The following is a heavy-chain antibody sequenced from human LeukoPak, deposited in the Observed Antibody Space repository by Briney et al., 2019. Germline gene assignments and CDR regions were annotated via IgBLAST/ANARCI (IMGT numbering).Heavy chain of an antibody. CDR3: ARGSMEGDPSDY. D-gene: IGHD1-1*01. CDR1: GYTFTSYD. CDR2: MNPNSGNT. Sequence: GASVKVSCKASGYTFTSYDINWVRQATGQGLEWMGWMNPNSGNTGYAQKFQGRVTMTRNTSMSTAYMELSSLRSEDTAVYYCARGSMEGDPSDYWGQGTLVTVSS. V-gene: IGHV1-8*01. J-gene: IGHJ4*02.